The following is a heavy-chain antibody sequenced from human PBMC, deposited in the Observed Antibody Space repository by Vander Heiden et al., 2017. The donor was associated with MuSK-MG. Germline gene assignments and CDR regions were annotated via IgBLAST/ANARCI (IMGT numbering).Heavy chain of an antibody. CDR2: ISAYNGNT. CDR3: ARDLRLGAVTSYYYYYYMDV. J-gene: IGHJ6*03. Sequence: QVQLVQSGAEVKKPGASVKVSCKASGYTFTSYGISWVRQAPGQGLEWMGWISAYNGNTNYAQKLQGRVTMTTDTSTSTAYMELRSLRSDDTAVYYCARDLRLGAVTSYYYYYYMDVWGKGTTVTVSS. D-gene: IGHD4-17*01. CDR1: GYTFTSYG. V-gene: IGHV1-18*01.